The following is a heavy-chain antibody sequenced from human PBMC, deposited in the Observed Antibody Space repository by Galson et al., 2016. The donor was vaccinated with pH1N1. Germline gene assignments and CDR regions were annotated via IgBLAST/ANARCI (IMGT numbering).Heavy chain of an antibody. Sequence: SVKVSCKASGYTFTSYGINWVRQAPGQGLEWMGWISAYNGNTNYAQKLQGRVTTTTDTSTSTAYMELRSLRSDDTAVYYCARVVEWELGHWFDPWGQGTLVTVSS. CDR1: GYTFTSYG. D-gene: IGHD1-26*01. J-gene: IGHJ5*02. V-gene: IGHV1-18*01. CDR2: ISAYNGNT. CDR3: ARVVEWELGHWFDP.